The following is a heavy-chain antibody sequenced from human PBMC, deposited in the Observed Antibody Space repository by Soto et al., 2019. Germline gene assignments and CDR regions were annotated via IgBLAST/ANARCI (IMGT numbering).Heavy chain of an antibody. CDR2: ITNSGGST. CDR1: GFTFSSYG. V-gene: IGHV3-23*01. D-gene: IGHD6-6*01. Sequence: WGSLRLSCAASGFTFSSYGMSWVRQVPGKGLEWVSSITNSGGSTYYADSVKGRFAISRDNSKNTLYLQMNSLRAEDTAVYYCANSRVPWGQGTLVTVSS. J-gene: IGHJ1*01. CDR3: ANSRVP.